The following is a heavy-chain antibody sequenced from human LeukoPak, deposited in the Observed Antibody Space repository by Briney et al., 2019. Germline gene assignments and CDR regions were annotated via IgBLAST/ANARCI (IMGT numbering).Heavy chain of an antibody. CDR2: IGTSSTTI. Sequence: GGSLRLSCAASGFTFSSYTMNWVRQPPGKGLEWVSNIGTSSTTIYYADSVKGRFTISRDNAKNSLYLQMDSLRAEDTAVYYCAKASLVDYSSGWNHLTNYWGQGTLVTVSS. J-gene: IGHJ4*02. CDR1: GFTFSSYT. CDR3: AKASLVDYSSGWNHLTNY. D-gene: IGHD6-19*01. V-gene: IGHV3-48*01.